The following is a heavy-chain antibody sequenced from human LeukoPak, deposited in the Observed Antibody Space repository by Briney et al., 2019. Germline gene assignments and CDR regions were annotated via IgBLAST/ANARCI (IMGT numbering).Heavy chain of an antibody. CDR3: ALGILTGYYCFDY. J-gene: IGHJ4*02. Sequence: ASVKVSCKASGGTFSSYAISWVRQAPGQGLEWMGGIIPIFGTANYAQKFQGRVTITADKSTSTACMELSSLRSEDTAVYYCALGILTGYYCFDYWGQGTLVTVSS. D-gene: IGHD3-9*01. CDR1: GGTFSSYA. CDR2: IIPIFGTA. V-gene: IGHV1-69*06.